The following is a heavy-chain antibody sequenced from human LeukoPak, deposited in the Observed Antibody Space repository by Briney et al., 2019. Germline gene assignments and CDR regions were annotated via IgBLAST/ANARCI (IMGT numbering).Heavy chain of an antibody. CDR2: IYFSGST. Sequence: PSETLSLTCTVSGGSINSYYWSWIRQPAGKGLERIGRIYFSGSTNYNPSLRSRVTMSADTSKSQFSLKLSLVTAADTAVYYCARTSTGGTYYFDYWGQGTLVTVSS. V-gene: IGHV4-4*07. CDR3: ARTSTGGTYYFDY. J-gene: IGHJ4*02. D-gene: IGHD2-2*01. CDR1: GGSINSYY.